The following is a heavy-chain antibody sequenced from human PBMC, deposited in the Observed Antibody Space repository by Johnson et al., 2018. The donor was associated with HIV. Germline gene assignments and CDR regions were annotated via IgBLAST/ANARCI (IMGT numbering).Heavy chain of an antibody. CDR1: GFTFSSYG. V-gene: IGHV3-30*02. CDR2: IRYDGSNK. Sequence: VQLVESGGGVVQPGGSLRLSCAASGFTFSSYGMHWVRQAPGTGLEWVAFIRYDGSNKYYADSVKGRFTISRDNSKNTLYLQMNSLRVEDTAVYYCASLTWVARSSRFYAFDIWGQGTMVTVSS. CDR3: ASLTWVARSSRFYAFDI. D-gene: IGHD6-13*01. J-gene: IGHJ3*02.